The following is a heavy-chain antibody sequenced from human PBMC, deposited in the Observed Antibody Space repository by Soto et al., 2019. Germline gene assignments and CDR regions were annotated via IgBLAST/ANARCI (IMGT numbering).Heavy chain of an antibody. D-gene: IGHD3-22*01. CDR1: GFTFSDYD. CDR3: ARDLEYYYESSGPQLAGGAFDI. J-gene: IGHJ3*02. Sequence: PGGSLRLSCAASGFTFSDYDMNWVRQAPGKGLEWVSYSSRSTIYIYYADSVKGRFTISRDNAKNSLYLQMNSLRAEDTAIYYCARDLEYYYESSGPQLAGGAFDIWGQGTMVTVSS. CDR2: SSRSTIYI. V-gene: IGHV3-21*01.